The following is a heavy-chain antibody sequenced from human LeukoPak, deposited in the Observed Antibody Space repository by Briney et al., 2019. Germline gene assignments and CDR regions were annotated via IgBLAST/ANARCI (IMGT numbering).Heavy chain of an antibody. Sequence: GGSLRLSCKGSGYSFTTYWISWVRQMPGKGLEWMGRIDPSDSYTNYSPSFQGHVTISADTSISTAYLKWSSLKASDTAMYYCAKWGAGGDFGVWGQGTMVTVSS. D-gene: IGHD3-16*01. J-gene: IGHJ3*01. CDR2: IDPSDSYT. CDR1: GYSFTTYW. V-gene: IGHV5-10-1*01. CDR3: AKWGAGGDFGV.